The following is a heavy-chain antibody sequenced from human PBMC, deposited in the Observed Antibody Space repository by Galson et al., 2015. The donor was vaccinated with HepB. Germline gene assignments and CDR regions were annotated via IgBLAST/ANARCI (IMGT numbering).Heavy chain of an antibody. CDR2: ISISGGST. V-gene: IGHV3-23*01. D-gene: IGHD6-6*01. Sequence: SLRLSCAASGFTFSSYAMSWVRQAPGKGLEWVSAISISGGSTYYADSVKGRFTISRDNSKNTLYLQMNSLRAEDTAVYFCAKGWYSSSSGVVFDYWGQGTLVTVSS. J-gene: IGHJ4*02. CDR3: AKGWYSSSSGVVFDY. CDR1: GFTFSSYA.